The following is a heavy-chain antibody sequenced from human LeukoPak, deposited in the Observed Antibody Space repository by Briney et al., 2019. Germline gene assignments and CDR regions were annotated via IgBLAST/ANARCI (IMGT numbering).Heavy chain of an antibody. D-gene: IGHD2-21*02. J-gene: IGHJ4*02. Sequence: PGGSLRLSCAASGFSFNAYAMTWVRQAPGKGLERVSSVSKTGRTTYYTDSVKGRFTISRDNSKNTLHLQMNRLRAEDTALYFCAKDHDNTDSYFYFDSWGLGTLVTVSS. CDR3: AKDHDNTDSYFYFDS. CDR1: GFSFNAYA. CDR2: VSKTGRTT. V-gene: IGHV3-23*01.